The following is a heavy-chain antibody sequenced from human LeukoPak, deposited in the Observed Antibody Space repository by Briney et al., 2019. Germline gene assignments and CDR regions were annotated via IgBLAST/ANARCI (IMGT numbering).Heavy chain of an antibody. CDR1: GFTVSSSY. V-gene: IGHV3-66*01. D-gene: IGHD6-13*01. CDR3: AETSSWYRRHVHY. CDR2: IYSGGST. Sequence: GGSLRLSCAASGFTVSSSYMSWVRRAPGEGLEWVSVIYSGGSTYYADSVKGRFTISRDNSRNMLYLKMNSLRPDDTAVYYCAETSSWYRRHVHYWGQGTRVTVSS. J-gene: IGHJ4*02.